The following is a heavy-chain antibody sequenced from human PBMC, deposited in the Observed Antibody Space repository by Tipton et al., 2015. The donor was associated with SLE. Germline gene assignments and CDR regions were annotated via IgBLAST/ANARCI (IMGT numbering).Heavy chain of an antibody. J-gene: IGHJ4*02. V-gene: IGHV3-7*01. CDR3: ARDSTSDWYPNGY. Sequence: SLRLSCAASGFTFSRYWMSWVRQAPGKGLEWVANINKAGSDNYYLDSVKGRFTISRDNAKNSLYLQMNSLRAEDTAVYYCARDSTSDWYPNGYWGQGTLVTVSS. CDR2: INKAGSDN. D-gene: IGHD6-19*01. CDR1: GFTFSRYW.